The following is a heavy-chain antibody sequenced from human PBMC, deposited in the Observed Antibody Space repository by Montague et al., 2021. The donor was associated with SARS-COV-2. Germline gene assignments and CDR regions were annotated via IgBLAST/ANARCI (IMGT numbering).Heavy chain of an antibody. V-gene: IGHV4-59*01. CDR2: IYFSRGT. CDR3: ARGASELPS. J-gene: IGHJ5*02. CDR1: GGSMSGYH. Sequence: SETLSLTCTVSGGSMSGYHWSLIRQPPGTGLEWIGHIYFSRGTNSNPSLKSRVTISVDTSKNQFSLKLNSVTAADTAVYYCARGASELPSWGQGALVTVSS. D-gene: IGHD3-10*01.